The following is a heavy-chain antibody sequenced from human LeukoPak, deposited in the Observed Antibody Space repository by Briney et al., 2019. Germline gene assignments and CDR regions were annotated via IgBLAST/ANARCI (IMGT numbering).Heavy chain of an antibody. V-gene: IGHV1-8*01. D-gene: IGHD1-1*01. J-gene: IGHJ4*02. CDR3: ARGFNWNDISFDYDY. CDR2: MNPNSGNT. CDR1: GYTFTSYD. Sequence: ASVTGSCTASGYTFTSYDINWVRQATGQGLEWMGWMNPNSGNTGYAQKFQGRVTMTRNTSISTAYMELSSLRSEDTAVYYCARGFNWNDISFDYDYWGQGTLVTVSS.